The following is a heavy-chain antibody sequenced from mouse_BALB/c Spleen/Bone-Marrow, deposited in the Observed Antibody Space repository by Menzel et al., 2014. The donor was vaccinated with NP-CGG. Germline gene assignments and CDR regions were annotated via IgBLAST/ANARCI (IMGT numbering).Heavy chain of an antibody. CDR3: AIRAFYALNY. Sequence: EVKVEESGGGSVKVGDSLKLSCAASGFTFSTYYMTWVRQTPEKRLELVATIYTNDGSTYYPDTVKGRFAFSRTNAMNTLYQQMSSRKSEDTALYYCAIRAFYALNYWGQGTSVTVSS. V-gene: IGHV5-6-2*01. CDR1: GFTFSTYY. CDR2: IYTNDGST. J-gene: IGHJ4*01.